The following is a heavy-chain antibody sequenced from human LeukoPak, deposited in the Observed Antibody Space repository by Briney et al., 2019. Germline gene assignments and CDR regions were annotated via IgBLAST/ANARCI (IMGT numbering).Heavy chain of an antibody. V-gene: IGHV4-34*01. CDR3: AKHLRRRFFSRTLGFDP. D-gene: IGHD3-3*01. CDR2: INHSGST. CDR1: GGSFSGYY. Sequence: PSETLSLTCAVYGGSFSGYYWSWIRQPPGKGLEWIGEINHSGSTNYNPSLKSRVTISLDTSRNQFSLKVNSVTAADTAVYYCAKHLRRRFFSRTLGFDPWGQGTLVTVSS. J-gene: IGHJ5*02.